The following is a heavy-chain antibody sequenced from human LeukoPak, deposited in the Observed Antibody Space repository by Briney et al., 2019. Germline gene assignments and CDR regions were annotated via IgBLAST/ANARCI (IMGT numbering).Heavy chain of an antibody. V-gene: IGHV3-33*01. D-gene: IGHD6-19*01. CDR3: ARLIGWSRFDP. J-gene: IGHJ5*02. CDR2: IWYDGSKQ. CDR1: GFTFSSYG. Sequence: GGSLRLSCAASGFTFSSYGMHWDRQAQGKGLEWVALIWYDGSKQYYADSVKGRFTISRDNSKNTLPLQMNSLRAEDTAVFYCARLIGWSRFDPWGQGALVTVSS.